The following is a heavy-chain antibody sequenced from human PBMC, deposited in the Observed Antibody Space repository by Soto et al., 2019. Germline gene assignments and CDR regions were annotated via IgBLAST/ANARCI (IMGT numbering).Heavy chain of an antibody. CDR1: GGTFSNSA. CDR3: ARDEDRLQLGGNYYYILDV. D-gene: IGHD5-12*01. V-gene: IGHV1-69*13. Sequence: ASVKVSCKVSGGTFSNSAISWVRQAPGQGLEWMGGIMPMFRTPDYAQKFQGRVTITADESTSTAYMELSGLKSDDTAVYYCARDEDRLQLGGNYYYILDVWGQGTTVSVSS. CDR2: IMPMFRTP. J-gene: IGHJ6*02.